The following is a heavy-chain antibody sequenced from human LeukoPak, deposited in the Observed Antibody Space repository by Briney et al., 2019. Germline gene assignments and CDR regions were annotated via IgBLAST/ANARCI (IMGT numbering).Heavy chain of an antibody. CDR1: GFTFSDYN. CDR3: ARAPELYDSSGYWGNAFDI. J-gene: IGHJ3*02. CDR2: ITSGTTYI. D-gene: IGHD3-22*01. Sequence: GGSLRLSCAASGFTFSDYNMNWVRQSPERGLEWVSSITSGTTYIYYADSVRGRFTLSRDNAKNSLYLQMNSLRAEDTAVYYCARAPELYDSSGYWGNAFDIWGQGTMVTVSS. V-gene: IGHV3-21*04.